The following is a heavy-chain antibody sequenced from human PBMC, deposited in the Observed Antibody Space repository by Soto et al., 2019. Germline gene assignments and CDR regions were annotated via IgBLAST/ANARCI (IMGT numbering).Heavy chain of an antibody. D-gene: IGHD3-22*01. CDR3: ARHGSGYYAPYAFDI. V-gene: IGHV1-69*13. Sequence: GASVKVSCKASGGTFSSYAISWVRQAPGQGLEWMGGIIPIFGTANYAQKFQGRVTITADESTSTAYMELSSLRSEDTAVYYCARHGSGYYAPYAFDIWGQGTMVTVSS. CDR1: GGTFSSYA. CDR2: IIPIFGTA. J-gene: IGHJ3*02.